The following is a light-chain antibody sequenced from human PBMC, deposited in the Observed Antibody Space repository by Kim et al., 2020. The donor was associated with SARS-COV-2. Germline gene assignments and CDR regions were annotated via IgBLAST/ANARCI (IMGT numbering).Light chain of an antibody. Sequence: QSALTQPPSASGTPGQRVTISCSGSSSNIGSNTVNWYQQLPGTAPTHLIYSNNQRPSGVPDRFSGSKSGTTASLAISGLQSEDEADYYCAAWDDSLNEWVFGGGTQLTVL. CDR2: SNN. V-gene: IGLV1-44*01. J-gene: IGLJ3*02. CDR3: AAWDDSLNEWV. CDR1: SSNIGSNT.